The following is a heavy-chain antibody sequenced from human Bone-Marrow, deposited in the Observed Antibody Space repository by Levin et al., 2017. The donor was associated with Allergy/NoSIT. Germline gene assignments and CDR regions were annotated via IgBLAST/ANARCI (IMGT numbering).Heavy chain of an antibody. J-gene: IGHJ4*02. V-gene: IGHV3-48*01. CDR2: ISGYSRTI. CDR3: ARGGSGDYCFLDV. D-gene: IGHD4-17*01. CDR1: GFPFNSFS. Sequence: PGGSLRLSCAASGFPFNSFSMNWVRRTPERGLEWIAYISGYSRTIHYAASVEGRFTISRDNARNSLFLEMNSLRAEDTAVYYCARGGSGDYCFLDVWGQGTLVTVSS.